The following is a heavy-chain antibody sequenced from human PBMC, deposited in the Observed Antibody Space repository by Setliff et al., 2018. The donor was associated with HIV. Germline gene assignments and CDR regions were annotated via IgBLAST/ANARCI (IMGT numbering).Heavy chain of an antibody. CDR3: ARDRSNYVGLDAFDI. J-gene: IGHJ3*02. CDR2: TIPIFGTA. D-gene: IGHD4-4*01. Sequence: ASVKVSCKASGGTFSSYAISWVRQAPGQGLEWMGGTIPIFGTANYAQKFQGRVTITADESTSTAYMELSSLRSEDTAVYYCARDRSNYVGLDAFDIWGQGTMVTVSS. V-gene: IGHV1-69*13. CDR1: GGTFSSYA.